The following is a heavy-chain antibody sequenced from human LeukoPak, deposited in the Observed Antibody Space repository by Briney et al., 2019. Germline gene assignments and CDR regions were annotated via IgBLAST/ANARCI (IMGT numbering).Heavy chain of an antibody. D-gene: IGHD6-6*01. J-gene: IGHJ4*02. Sequence: GESLKISCKGSGYRFTNYWIGWVRPMPGKGLEWMGIIYPDDSDTRYSPSFQGQVTISADKSITTAYLQWSSLKASDTAMYYCARHTRYSSSSRVFDYWGQGTLVTVSS. CDR1: GYRFTNYW. CDR3: ARHTRYSSSSRVFDY. V-gene: IGHV5-51*01. CDR2: IYPDDSDT.